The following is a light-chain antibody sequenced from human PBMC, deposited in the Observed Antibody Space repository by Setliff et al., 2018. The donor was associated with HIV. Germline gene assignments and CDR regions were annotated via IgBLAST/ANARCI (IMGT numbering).Light chain of an antibody. CDR1: SSDVGAYNY. CDR2: DVS. J-gene: IGLJ1*01. Sequence: QSALAQPASVSGSPGQSITISCTGTSSDVGAYNYVSWYQQYPAKAPKLMIYDVSVRPSGVSTRFSGSKSGNTASLTISGLQAEDEADYFCSSYTTSSTLVFGTGTKVTVL. V-gene: IGLV2-14*03. CDR3: SSYTTSSTLV.